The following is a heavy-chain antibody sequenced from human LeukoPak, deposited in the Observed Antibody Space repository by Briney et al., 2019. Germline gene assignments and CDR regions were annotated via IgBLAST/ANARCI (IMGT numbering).Heavy chain of an antibody. D-gene: IGHD2-15*01. CDR3: ASWVGAAARWFDY. Sequence: PGGSLTLSCPASGSTFSSYWMHPLRQPPGKGLVWVSLINSDGSSTSYVDSVKGRFTISRDNAKNTLYLQMNSLRAEDTAVYYRASWVGAAARWFDYWGQGTLVTVSS. CDR2: INSDGSST. J-gene: IGHJ4*02. V-gene: IGHV3-74*01. CDR1: GSTFSSYW.